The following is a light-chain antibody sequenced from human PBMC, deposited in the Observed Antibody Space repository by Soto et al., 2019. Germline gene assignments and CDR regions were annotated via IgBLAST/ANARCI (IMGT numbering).Light chain of an antibody. Sequence: IHLTQSPSSLSASVLDIAIITFLTSQNVTTYLNWYVQKPGQAPGLLIYATSKLRGGVPARFSGSGSGTEFTLTISSLQPEDFAAYYCQQYNSYPLTFGQGTKVDIK. V-gene: IGKV1-9*01. CDR2: ATS. J-gene: IGKJ1*01. CDR3: QQYNSYPLT. CDR1: QNVTTY.